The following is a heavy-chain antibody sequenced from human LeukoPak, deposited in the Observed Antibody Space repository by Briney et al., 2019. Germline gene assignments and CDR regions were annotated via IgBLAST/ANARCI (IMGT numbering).Heavy chain of an antibody. Sequence: PGGSLRLSCAASGFTFSSYGMHWVRQAPGKRLECVANINQDGSDKYYVDSVKGRFTISRDNTKNSLYLQMNSLRAEDTAVYYCVGGDYWGQGTLVTVSS. CDR3: VGGDY. J-gene: IGHJ4*02. CDR2: INQDGSDK. CDR1: GFTFSSYG. V-gene: IGHV3-7*01.